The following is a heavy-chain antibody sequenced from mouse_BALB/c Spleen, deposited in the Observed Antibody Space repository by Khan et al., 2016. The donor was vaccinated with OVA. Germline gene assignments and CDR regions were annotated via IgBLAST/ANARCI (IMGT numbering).Heavy chain of an antibody. CDR3: TRNGFGNYESWDY. V-gene: IGHV1-5*01. CDR2: IYPGNSDT. J-gene: IGHJ2*01. Sequence: IQLVQSGTVLARPGASVMMSCKGSGYTFTSYWMHWVKQRPGQGLEWIGAIYPGNSDTNYNQKFKGKAKLTAVTSTSTAYMELNSLTNEDSAVYYCTRNGFGNYESWDYWGQGTTLTVSS. D-gene: IGHD2-1*01. CDR1: GYTFTSYW.